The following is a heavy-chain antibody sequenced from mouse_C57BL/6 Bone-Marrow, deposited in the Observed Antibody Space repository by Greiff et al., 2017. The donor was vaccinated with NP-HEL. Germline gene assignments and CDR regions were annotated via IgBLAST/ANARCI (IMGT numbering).Heavy chain of an antibody. CDR3: ARWDTTVVAHFDY. Sequence: VQLQQSGAELARPGASVKLSCKASGYTFTSYGISWVKQRTGQGLEWIGEIYPRSGNTYYNEKFKGKATLTADKSSSTAYMELRSLTSEDSAVYFCARWDTTVVAHFDYWGQGTTLTVSS. J-gene: IGHJ2*01. D-gene: IGHD1-1*01. CDR2: IYPRSGNT. V-gene: IGHV1-81*01. CDR1: GYTFTSYG.